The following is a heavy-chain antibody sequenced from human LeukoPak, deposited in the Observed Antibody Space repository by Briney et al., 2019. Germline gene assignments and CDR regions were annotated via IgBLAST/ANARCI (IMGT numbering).Heavy chain of an antibody. CDR3: ARVPAANPYYYYMDV. CDR1: GYTFAGYY. CDR2: INPNSGGT. V-gene: IGHV1-2*02. Sequence: ASVKVSCKASGYTFAGYYMHWVRQAPGLGLEWMGWINPNSGGTNYVKKFQGRVTMTRDTSISTAYMELSRLRSDDTAVYYCARVPAANPYYYYMDVWGKGTMVTVSS. D-gene: IGHD2-2*01. J-gene: IGHJ6*03.